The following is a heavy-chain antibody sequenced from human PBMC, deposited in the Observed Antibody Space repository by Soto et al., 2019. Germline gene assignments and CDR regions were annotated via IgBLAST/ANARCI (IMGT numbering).Heavy chain of an antibody. CDR1: GGSISSYY. CDR3: ARALNGYNYRYFDY. CDR2: IYYSGST. D-gene: IGHD5-12*01. V-gene: IGHV4-59*01. J-gene: IGHJ4*02. Sequence: SESLSLTCTVSGGSISSYYWSWIRQPPGKGLEWIGYIYYSGSTNYNPSLKSRVTISVDTSKNQFSLKLSSVTAADTAVYYCARALNGYNYRYFDYWGQGTLVTVSS.